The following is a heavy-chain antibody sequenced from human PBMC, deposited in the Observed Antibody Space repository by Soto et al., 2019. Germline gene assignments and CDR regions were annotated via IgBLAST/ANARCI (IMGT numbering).Heavy chain of an antibody. CDR1: GGPISGGGYY. J-gene: IGHJ4*02. Sequence: QVQLQESGPGLVKPSQTLSLTCTVSGGPISGGGYYWSWIRQHPGKGLEWIAYIYYSGSTYYNPSFQSRVTITVDRSKNQFSLKLSSVTAADTAVYYFAPSLCSGDTCYFDYWGQGTLVTVSS. D-gene: IGHD2-15*01. CDR3: APSLCSGDTCYFDY. V-gene: IGHV4-31*03. CDR2: IYYSGST.